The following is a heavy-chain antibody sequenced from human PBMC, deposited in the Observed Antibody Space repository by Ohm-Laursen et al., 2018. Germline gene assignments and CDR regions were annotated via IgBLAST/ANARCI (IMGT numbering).Heavy chain of an antibody. CDR2: IKRSDAST. D-gene: IGHD6-13*01. CDR1: GYTFTSYH. Sequence: GASVKVSCKASGYTFTSYHMHRVRQAPGQGLEWMGIIKRSDASTTYSQEFHDRLTMTWDTSTSTVYMELSSLRSEDTAVYYCARDFSWGTDYWGQGTPVTVSS. CDR3: ARDFSWGTDY. V-gene: IGHV1-46*01. J-gene: IGHJ4*02.